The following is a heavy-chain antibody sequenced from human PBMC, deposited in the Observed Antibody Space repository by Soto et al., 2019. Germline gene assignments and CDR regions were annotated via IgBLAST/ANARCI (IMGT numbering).Heavy chain of an antibody. D-gene: IGHD3-10*01. J-gene: IGHJ4*02. CDR1: GGSISSGGYY. Sequence: SETLSLTCTVSGGSISSGGYYWSWIRQHPGQGLEWIGYIYYSGSTYYNPSLKSRVTISVDTSKNQYSLKLSSVTAADTAVYYCARAGGYYYGSGSYLDYWGQGTLVTVSS. V-gene: IGHV4-31*03. CDR2: IYYSGST. CDR3: ARAGGYYYGSGSYLDY.